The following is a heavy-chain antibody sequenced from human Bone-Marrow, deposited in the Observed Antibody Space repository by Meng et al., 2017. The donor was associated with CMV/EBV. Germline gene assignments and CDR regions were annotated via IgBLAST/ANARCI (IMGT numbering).Heavy chain of an antibody. CDR2: ISYYGRSQ. D-gene: IGHD2-2*01. J-gene: IGHJ6*02. V-gene: IGHV3-30*04. CDR1: GLSFRSFA. Sequence: GESLKISCAASGLSFRSFAMHWGRQTPGKGLEWVAVISYYGRSQSYPDSVRGRFTSSRDNSKNTLYLQMSSLRPEDTAIYYCARELLRYCSSTSCYGSLPGDDYYGMDVWGQGTTVTVSS. CDR3: ARELLRYCSSTSCYGSLPGDDYYGMDV.